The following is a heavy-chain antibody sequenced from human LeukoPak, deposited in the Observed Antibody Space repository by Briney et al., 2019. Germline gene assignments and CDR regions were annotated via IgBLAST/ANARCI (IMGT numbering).Heavy chain of an antibody. J-gene: IGHJ4*02. CDR1: GGSLSGSY. V-gene: IGHV4-34*01. CDR2: INHSGRT. Sequence: SETLSLTCAIPGGSLSGSYCTWIRQSPGKGLEWIGEINHSGRTNYNPSLGRRASISVDTSKRQFSLTLTFVTAADTAVYYCARDPCSTINCPLRFWGQGTLVTVSS. CDR3: ARDPCSTINCPLRF. D-gene: IGHD2-2*01.